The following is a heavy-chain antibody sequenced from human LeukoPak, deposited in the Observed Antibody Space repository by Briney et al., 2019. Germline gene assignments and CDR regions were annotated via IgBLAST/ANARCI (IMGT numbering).Heavy chain of an antibody. V-gene: IGHV1-8*01. D-gene: IGHD2-2*01. CDR2: MNPNSGNT. CDR3: ARPHCSSTDCHPPEWFDP. J-gene: IGHJ5*02. CDR1: GYTLTNYD. Sequence: GASVRVSCKPSGYTLTNYDINWVRQAPGQGLEWMGWMNPNSGNTGYAQKFQGRVTMTRNTSISTAYMELSSLRSEDTAVYYCARPHCSSTDCHPPEWFDPWGQGTLVTVSS.